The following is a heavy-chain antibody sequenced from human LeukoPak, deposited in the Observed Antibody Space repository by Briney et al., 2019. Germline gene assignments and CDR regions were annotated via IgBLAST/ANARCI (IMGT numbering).Heavy chain of an antibody. CDR1: GGTFSSYA. CDR2: IIPILGIA. CDR3: ANRYCSGGSCYHNDY. V-gene: IGHV1-69*04. Sequence: GASVKVSCKASGGTFSSYAISWVRQAPGQGLEWMGRIIPILGIANYAQKFQGRVTITADKSTSTAYMELSSLRSEDTAVYYCANRYCSGGSCYHNDYWGQGTLVTVSS. J-gene: IGHJ4*02. D-gene: IGHD2-15*01.